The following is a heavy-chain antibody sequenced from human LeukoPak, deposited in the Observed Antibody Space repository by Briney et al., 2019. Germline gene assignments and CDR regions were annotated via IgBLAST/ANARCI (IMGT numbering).Heavy chain of an antibody. J-gene: IGHJ3*02. D-gene: IGHD2-21*02. CDR2: ISGSGGST. CDR1: GFTFSSYG. Sequence: GGSLRLSCAASGFTFSSYGMSWVRQAPGKGLEWVSAISGSGGSTYYADSVKGRFTISRDNSKNTLYLQMNSLRAEDTAVYYCAKSPLAYCGGDCPYAFDIWGQGTMVTVSS. CDR3: AKSPLAYCGGDCPYAFDI. V-gene: IGHV3-23*01.